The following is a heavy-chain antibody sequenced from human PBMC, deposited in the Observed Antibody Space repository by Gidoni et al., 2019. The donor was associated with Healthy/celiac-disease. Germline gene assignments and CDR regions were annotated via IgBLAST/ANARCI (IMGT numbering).Heavy chain of an antibody. D-gene: IGHD3-22*01. CDR2: IYYSGST. Sequence: QVQLQESGPGLVKPSETLSLTCTVSGGSISSYYWSWIRQPPGKGLEWIGYIYYSGSTNYNPSLKSRVTISVDTSKNQFSLKLSSVTAADTAVYYCARDLRYYYDSSGYYLQRFDPWGQGTLVTVSS. CDR1: GGSISSYY. J-gene: IGHJ5*02. V-gene: IGHV4-59*01. CDR3: ARDLRYYYDSSGYYLQRFDP.